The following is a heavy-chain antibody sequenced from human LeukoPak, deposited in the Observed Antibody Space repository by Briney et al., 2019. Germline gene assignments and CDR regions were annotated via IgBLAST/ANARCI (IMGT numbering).Heavy chain of an antibody. CDR3: ARDEVPYYDFWSGYYSYYFDY. CDR1: GYTFTSYG. D-gene: IGHD3-3*01. V-gene: IGHV1-18*01. Sequence: GASVKVSCKASGYTFTSYGISWVRQAPGQGLEWMGWISAYNGNTNYAQKLQGRVTMTTDTSTSTAYMELSSLRSEDTAVYYCARDEVPYYDFWSGYYSYYFDYWGQGTLVTVSS. J-gene: IGHJ4*02. CDR2: ISAYNGNT.